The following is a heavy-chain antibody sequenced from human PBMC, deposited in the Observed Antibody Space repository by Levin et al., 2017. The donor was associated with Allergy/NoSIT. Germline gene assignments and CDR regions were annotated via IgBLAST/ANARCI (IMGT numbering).Heavy chain of an antibody. CDR2: ISSSSSSI. Sequence: LSLTCAASGFSFRTSSMNWVRQAPGKGLEWVSYISSSSSSIYYGDSVKGRFSISRDNAENSLYLQMNSLRAEDTAVYYCAIGQDCSTSSCDFGFDYWGQGTLVTVSS. CDR1: GFSFRTSS. J-gene: IGHJ4*02. V-gene: IGHV3-48*01. CDR3: AIGQDCSTSSCDFGFDY. D-gene: IGHD2-2*01.